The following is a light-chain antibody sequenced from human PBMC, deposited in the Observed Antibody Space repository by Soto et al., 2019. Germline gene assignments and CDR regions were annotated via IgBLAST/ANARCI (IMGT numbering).Light chain of an antibody. CDR1: LSISSN. CDR2: GSS. V-gene: IGKV3-15*01. CDR3: QHYSNWPQT. J-gene: IGKJ1*01. Sequence: EVVMTQSAATLSGSPGQRATLSCRASLSISSNLAWYQHKPCQAPRLLIYGSSTRAPGVPPRFSGGGSGTEFTLTISSLQSEDFGVYDFQHYSNWPQTFGQVTKVE.